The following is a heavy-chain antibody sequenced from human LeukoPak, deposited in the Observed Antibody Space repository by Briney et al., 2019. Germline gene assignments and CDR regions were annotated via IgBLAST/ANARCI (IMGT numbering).Heavy chain of an antibody. CDR2: ISGSGGST. Sequence: GGSLRLSCAASGFTFSSYSMNWVRQAPGKGLEWVSAISGSGGSTYYADSVKGRFTISRDNSKNTLYLQMNSLRAEDTAVYYCAKAGRAARPYYFDYWGQGTLVTVSS. V-gene: IGHV3-23*01. D-gene: IGHD6-6*01. J-gene: IGHJ4*02. CDR1: GFTFSSYS. CDR3: AKAGRAARPYYFDY.